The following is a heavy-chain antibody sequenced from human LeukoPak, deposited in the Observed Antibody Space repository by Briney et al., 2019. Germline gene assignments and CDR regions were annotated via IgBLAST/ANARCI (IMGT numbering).Heavy chain of an antibody. J-gene: IGHJ3*02. CDR3: TTDRAGDAFDI. V-gene: IGHV3-15*01. Sequence: TGGSLRLSCAASGFTFSNAWMSWVRQAPGKGLEWVGRIKSKTDGGTTDYAAPVKGRFTISRDDPKNTLYLQMNSLKTEDTAVYYCTTDRAGDAFDIWGQGTMVTVSS. CDR1: GFTFSNAW. CDR2: IKSKTDGGTT.